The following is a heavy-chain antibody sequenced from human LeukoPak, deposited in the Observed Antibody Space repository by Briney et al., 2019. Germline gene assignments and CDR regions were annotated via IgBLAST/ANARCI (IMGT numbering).Heavy chain of an antibody. Sequence: GGSLRLSCSASGLTFRSSAMHWVRQAPGKGLQWEALLSYDGSTEYHADSVKGRFTISRDNSKNTLYLQMNSLRAEDTAVYYCARALWVGGYFDYWGQGTRVTVSS. J-gene: IGHJ4*02. CDR2: LSYDGSTE. CDR3: ARALWVGGYFDY. D-gene: IGHD3-10*01. CDR1: GLTFRSSA. V-gene: IGHV3-30*04.